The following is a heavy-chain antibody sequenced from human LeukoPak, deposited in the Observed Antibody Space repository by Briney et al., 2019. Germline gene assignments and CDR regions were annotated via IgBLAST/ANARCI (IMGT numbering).Heavy chain of an antibody. CDR2: ISAYNGNT. D-gene: IGHD4-23*01. J-gene: IGHJ4*02. Sequence: ASVTVSCTASGYTFTSYGISWVRQAPGQGLEWMGWISAYNGNTNYAQKLQGRVTMTTDTSTSTAYMELGSLRSDDTAVYYCARFQLQYYFDYWGQGTLVTVSS. CDR1: GYTFTSYG. CDR3: ARFQLQYYFDY. V-gene: IGHV1-18*01.